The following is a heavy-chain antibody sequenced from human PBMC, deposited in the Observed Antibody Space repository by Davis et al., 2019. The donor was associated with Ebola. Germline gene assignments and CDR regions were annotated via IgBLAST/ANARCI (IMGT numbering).Heavy chain of an antibody. D-gene: IGHD2-15*01. CDR2: VYHTGGT. CDR1: GGSITGYY. V-gene: IGHV4-59*13. CDR3: ARTDRVCSGGTCYSGNDFDY. J-gene: IGHJ4*02. Sequence: GSLRLSCTVSGGSITGYYWSWIRQPPGKGLEWIGYVYHTGGTEYNPSLKSRVTMSVDTSRSQFSLRLSSVTAADPAVYYCARTDRVCSGGTCYSGNDFDYWGQGTLVTVSS.